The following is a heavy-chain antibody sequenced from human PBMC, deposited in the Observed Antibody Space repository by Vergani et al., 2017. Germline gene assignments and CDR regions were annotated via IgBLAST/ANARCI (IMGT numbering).Heavy chain of an antibody. Sequence: QVQLVQSGAQVKKPGASVKVSCKASGYTFTGYYMHWVRQAPGQGLEWMGWINPNSGGTNDAQKFQGRVTMTRDTSLSTAYMELSRLRSDDTAVYYCASSITIFGVVSXFDPWGQGTLVTVSS. D-gene: IGHD3-3*01. CDR1: GYTFTGYY. CDR2: INPNSGGT. CDR3: ASSITIFGVVSXFDP. V-gene: IGHV1-2*02. J-gene: IGHJ5*02.